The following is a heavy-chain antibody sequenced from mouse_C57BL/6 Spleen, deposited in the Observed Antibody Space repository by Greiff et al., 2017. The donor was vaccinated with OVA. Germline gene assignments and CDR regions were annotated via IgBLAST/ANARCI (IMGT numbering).Heavy chain of an antibody. D-gene: IGHD2-4*01. CDR2: INPNNGGT. V-gene: IGHV1-22*01. CDR1: GYTFTDYN. Sequence: EVQLQQSGPELVKPGASVKMSCKASGYTFTDYNMHWVKQSHGKSLEWIGYINPNNGGTSYNQKFKGKATLTVNKSSSTAYMELRSLTSEDSAVYYCARDYDYAYYYAMDYWGQGTSVTVSS. CDR3: ARDYDYAYYYAMDY. J-gene: IGHJ4*01.